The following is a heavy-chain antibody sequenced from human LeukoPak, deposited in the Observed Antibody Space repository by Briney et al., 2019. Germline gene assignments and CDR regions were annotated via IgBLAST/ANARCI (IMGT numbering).Heavy chain of an antibody. D-gene: IGHD2-15*01. CDR2: IYTSGST. V-gene: IGHV4-61*02. J-gene: IGHJ4*02. Sequence: SQTLSLTCTVSGGSISSGSYYWSWIRQPAGKGLEWIGRIYTSGSTNYNPSLKSRVTISVDTSKNQFSLKLSSVTAADTAVYYCARGYCSGGSCYFDYWGQGTLVTVSP. CDR1: GGSISSGSYY. CDR3: ARGYCSGGSCYFDY.